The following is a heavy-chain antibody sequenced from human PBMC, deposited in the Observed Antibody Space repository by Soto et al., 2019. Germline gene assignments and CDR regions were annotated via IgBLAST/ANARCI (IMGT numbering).Heavy chain of an antibody. CDR3: ARGPLMVYVNWFDP. Sequence: PGGSLRLSCAASGFTFSSYAMHWVRQAPGKGLEWVAVISYDGSNKYYADSVKGRFTISRDNSKNTLYLRMNSLRAEDTAVYYCARGPLMVYVNWFDPWGQGTLVTVSS. V-gene: IGHV3-30-3*01. D-gene: IGHD2-8*01. CDR2: ISYDGSNK. J-gene: IGHJ5*02. CDR1: GFTFSSYA.